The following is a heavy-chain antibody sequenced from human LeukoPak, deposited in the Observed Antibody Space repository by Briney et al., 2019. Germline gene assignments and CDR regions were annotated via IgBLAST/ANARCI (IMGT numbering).Heavy chain of an antibody. CDR3: AKDVTFCSGGSCYSFYFDY. D-gene: IGHD2-15*01. CDR2: ISGSGGST. Sequence: PGGSLRLSCAASGFAVSDNFMSWVRQAPGKGLEWVSAISGSGGSTYYADSVKGRFTISRDNSKNTLYLQMNSLRAEDTAVYYCAKDVTFCSGGSCYSFYFDYWGQGTLVTVSS. V-gene: IGHV3-23*01. J-gene: IGHJ4*02. CDR1: GFAVSDNF.